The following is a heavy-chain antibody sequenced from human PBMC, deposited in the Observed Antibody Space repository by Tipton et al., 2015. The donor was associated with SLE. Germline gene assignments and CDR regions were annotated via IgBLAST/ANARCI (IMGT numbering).Heavy chain of an antibody. CDR3: ARDDTDGESSGIPGDY. V-gene: IGHV4-59*01. CDR1: GGSLSSYY. J-gene: IGHJ4*02. Sequence: TLSLTCTVSGGSLSSYYWSWIRQPPGKGLEWIGYIYYSGSTNYNPSLKSRVTISVDTSKNQFSLKLNSVTAADTAVYYCARDDTDGESSGIPGDYWGQGTLVTVSS. D-gene: IGHD3-22*01. CDR2: IYYSGST.